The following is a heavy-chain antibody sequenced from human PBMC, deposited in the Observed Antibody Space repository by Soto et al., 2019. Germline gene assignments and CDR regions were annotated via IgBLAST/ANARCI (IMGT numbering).Heavy chain of an antibody. J-gene: IGHJ6*02. V-gene: IGHV4-34*01. CDR3: ARDKGRYDSGMDV. CDR1: GWSFSGYY. CDR2: INHSGST. Sequence: PSETLSLTCAVYGWSFSGYYWSWIRQPPGKGLEWIGEINHSGSTNYNPSLKSRVTISVDTSRTQFSLNLKSVTAADTAIYYCARDKGRYDSGMDVWGQGTTVTVSS. D-gene: IGHD3-9*01.